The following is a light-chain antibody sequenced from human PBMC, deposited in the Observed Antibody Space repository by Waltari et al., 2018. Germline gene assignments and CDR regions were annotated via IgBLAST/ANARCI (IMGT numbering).Light chain of an antibody. Sequence: SYVVTPPPSGSVAPGQTATITCEGDNIERKSVHWYQQKAGQAPVLVVYDDSDRPPGIPARLSGSNSGNTATLTIRRVEAGDEADYYCQLWDSRSNHLVFGGGTKLTVL. CDR1: NIERKS. CDR2: DDS. V-gene: IGLV3-21*02. CDR3: QLWDSRSNHLV. J-gene: IGLJ3*02.